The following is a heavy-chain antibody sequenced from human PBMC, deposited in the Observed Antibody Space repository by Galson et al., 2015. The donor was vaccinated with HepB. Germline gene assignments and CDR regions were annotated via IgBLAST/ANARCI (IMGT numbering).Heavy chain of an antibody. CDR2: ISAYNGNT. CDR3: ARDEWLSGYDPNSVQSQAYGMDV. V-gene: IGHV1-18*04. J-gene: IGHJ6*02. D-gene: IGHD5-12*01. CDR1: GYAFTSYG. Sequence: SVKVSCKASGYAFTSYGISWVRQAPGQGLEWMGWISAYNGNTNYAQKLQGRVTMTTDTSTSTAYMELRSLRSDDTAVYYCARDEWLSGYDPNSVQSQAYGMDVWGQGTTVTVSS.